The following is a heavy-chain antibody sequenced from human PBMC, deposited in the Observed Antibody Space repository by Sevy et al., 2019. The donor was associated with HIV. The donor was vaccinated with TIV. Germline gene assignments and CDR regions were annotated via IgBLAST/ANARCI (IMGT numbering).Heavy chain of an antibody. D-gene: IGHD3-16*01. CDR1: GFTFSNYA. J-gene: IGHJ4*02. CDR3: ARETPISAYNDF. Sequence: GGSLRLSCAASGFTFSNYAMRWVRQAPGKGLEWVSVISDTGGSTFYANSVKGRFTISRDNDQSSLYLQMNALRDEDTAVYYCARETPISAYNDFWGQGTLVTVSS. V-gene: IGHV3-23*01. CDR2: ISDTGGST.